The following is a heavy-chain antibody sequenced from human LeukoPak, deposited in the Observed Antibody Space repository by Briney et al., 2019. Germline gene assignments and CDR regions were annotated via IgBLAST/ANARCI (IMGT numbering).Heavy chain of an antibody. CDR2: IYWDDDK. Sequence: SGPTLVKPTQTLALTCTFSGFSLSTSGVAVAWIRQPPGKALEWLALIYWDDDKRYSPSLKSRLTITKDTSKNQVVLTLTIIDPVDTATYYCAQFLYYDGTVYSTYYFDFWGQGALVTVSS. J-gene: IGHJ4*02. D-gene: IGHD3-22*01. CDR3: AQFLYYDGTVYSTYYFDF. V-gene: IGHV2-5*02. CDR1: GFSLSTSGVA.